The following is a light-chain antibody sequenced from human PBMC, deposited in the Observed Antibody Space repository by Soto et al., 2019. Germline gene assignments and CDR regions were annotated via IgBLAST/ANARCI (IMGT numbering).Light chain of an antibody. CDR1: QGISNY. Sequence: DIQMTQSPSSLSASVGDRVTITCRASQGISNYVAWYQQRPGKAPKLLIYAASTLQSGVPSRSSGSESGTEFTLTISGLQPEDVATYYCQKYDSAPLFTFGPGTKVEIK. J-gene: IGKJ3*01. V-gene: IGKV1-27*01. CDR2: AAS. CDR3: QKYDSAPLFT.